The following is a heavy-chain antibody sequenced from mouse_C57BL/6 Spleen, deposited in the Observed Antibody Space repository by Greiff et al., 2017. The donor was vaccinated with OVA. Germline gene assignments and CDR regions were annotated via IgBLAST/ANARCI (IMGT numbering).Heavy chain of an antibody. V-gene: IGHV2-5*01. Sequence: VKVVESGPGLVQPSQSLSITCTVSGFSLTSYGVHWVRQSPGKGLEWLGVIWRGGSTDYNAAFMSRLSITKDNSKSQVFFKMNSLQADDTAIYYCAKSYEDAMDYWGQGTSVTVSS. J-gene: IGHJ4*01. CDR1: GFSLTSYG. CDR2: IWRGGST. CDR3: AKSYEDAMDY. D-gene: IGHD1-1*01.